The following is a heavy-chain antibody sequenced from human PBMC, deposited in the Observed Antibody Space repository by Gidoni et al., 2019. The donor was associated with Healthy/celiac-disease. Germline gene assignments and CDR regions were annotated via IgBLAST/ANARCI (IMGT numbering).Heavy chain of an antibody. Sequence: QLQLQESCPGLVKPSETLSLTCTVSGGSISSSSYYWGWIRQPPGKGLEWIGSIYYSGSTYYNPSLKSRVTISVDTSKNQFSLKLSSVTAADTAVYYCARWGRDGYNSYDYWGQGTLVTVSS. CDR2: IYYSGST. J-gene: IGHJ4*02. CDR3: ARWGRDGYNSYDY. V-gene: IGHV4-39*01. D-gene: IGHD5-12*01. CDR1: GGSISSSSYY.